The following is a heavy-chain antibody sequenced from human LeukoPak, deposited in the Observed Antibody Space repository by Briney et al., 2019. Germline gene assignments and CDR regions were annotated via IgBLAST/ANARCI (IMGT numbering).Heavy chain of an antibody. V-gene: IGHV1-8*01. Sequence: ASVKVSCKASGYTFTSFDIFWVRQATGQGLEWMGWMNHNSGNTGSAQKFQSRVTFTRDTSISTSFMELSSLRSEDTAIYYCARGRPDTSVPRTYYMDVWGKGTTVTVSS. CDR3: ARGRPDTSVPRTYYMDV. J-gene: IGHJ6*03. CDR2: MNHNSGNT. CDR1: GYTFTSFD. D-gene: IGHD5-18*01.